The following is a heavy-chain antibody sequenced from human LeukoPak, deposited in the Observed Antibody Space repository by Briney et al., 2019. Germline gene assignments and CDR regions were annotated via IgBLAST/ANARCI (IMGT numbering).Heavy chain of an antibody. CDR1: GGTFSSYA. D-gene: IGHD2-2*01. J-gene: IGHJ3*02. CDR2: IIPILGIA. V-gene: IGHV1-69*04. CDR3: ARENCSSTSCYAFDI. Sequence: SVKVSCKASGGTFSSYAISWVRQAPGQGLEWMGRIIPILGIANYAQKFQGRVTITADKSTSTAYMELSSLRSEDTAVYYCARENCSSTSCYAFDIWGQGTMVTVSS.